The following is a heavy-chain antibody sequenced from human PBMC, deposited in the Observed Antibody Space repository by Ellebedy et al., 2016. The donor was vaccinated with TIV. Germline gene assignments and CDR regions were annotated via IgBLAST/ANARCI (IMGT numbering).Heavy chain of an antibody. Sequence: PGGSLRLSCAASGFSFSSYWMSWFRQAPGKGLEWVANIKQDGSETYYVESVKGRFTFSRDNAKNSLYLQINSLRAEDTAIYYCARVRFGSFDYWGQGTLVTVSS. CDR1: GFSFSSYW. CDR2: IKQDGSET. CDR3: ARVRFGSFDY. J-gene: IGHJ4*02. D-gene: IGHD3-10*01. V-gene: IGHV3-7*01.